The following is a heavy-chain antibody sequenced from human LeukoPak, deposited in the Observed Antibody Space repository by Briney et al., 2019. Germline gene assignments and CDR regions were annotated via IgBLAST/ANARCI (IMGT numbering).Heavy chain of an antibody. CDR2: IYTSGST. J-gene: IGHJ4*02. D-gene: IGHD6-6*01. CDR3: ARSVAARPTFKYYFDY. CDR1: GGSISSYY. V-gene: IGHV4-4*09. Sequence: SETLSLTCTVSGGSISSYYWSWIRQPPGKGLEWIGYIYTSGSTNYNPSLKSRVTISVDTSKNQFSLKLSSVTAADTAVYYCARSVAARPTFKYYFDYWGQGTLVTVSS.